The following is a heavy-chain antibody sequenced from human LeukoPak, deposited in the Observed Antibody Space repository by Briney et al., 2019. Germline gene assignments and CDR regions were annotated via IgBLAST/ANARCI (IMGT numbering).Heavy chain of an antibody. Sequence: SETLSLTCTVSGGSISSSSYYWGWIRQPPGKGLEWIGSIYSSGSTYYNPSLKSRVTISVDMSKNQFSLKLSSVTAADAAVYYCASLDNRRGPFDYWGQGTLVTVSS. D-gene: IGHD1-14*01. V-gene: IGHV4-39*01. CDR2: IYSSGST. CDR3: ASLDNRRGPFDY. CDR1: GGSISSSSYY. J-gene: IGHJ4*02.